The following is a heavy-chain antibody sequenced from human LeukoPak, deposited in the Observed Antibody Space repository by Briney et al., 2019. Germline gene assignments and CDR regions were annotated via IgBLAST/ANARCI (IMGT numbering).Heavy chain of an antibody. CDR1: DFTVSSNF. CDR3: VRSLNSGSYADL. V-gene: IGHV3-53*01. J-gene: IGHJ5*02. Sequence: PGGSLRLSCAASDFTVSSNFMSWVRQAPGKGLEWVSVVYSVGTTYYADSVKGRFTISRDTSRNTLYLQMNSLRVDDTAVYYCVRSLNSGSYADLWGQGTLITVSS. D-gene: IGHD1-26*01. CDR2: VYSVGTT.